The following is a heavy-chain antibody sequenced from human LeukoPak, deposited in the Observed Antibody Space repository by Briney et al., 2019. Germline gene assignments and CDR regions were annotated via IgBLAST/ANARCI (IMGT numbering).Heavy chain of an antibody. J-gene: IGHJ4*02. V-gene: IGHV3-23*01. D-gene: IGHD3-10*01. CDR3: AQDPPLFYYGSGSFDY. CDR1: GFTFSSYA. Sequence: GGSLRLSCAASGFTFSSYAMNWVRQAPGKGLEWVSAISGSGGSTYYADSVKGRFTISRDNSKNTLYLQMNSLRAEDTAVYYCAQDPPLFYYGSGSFDYWGQGTLVTVSS. CDR2: ISGSGGST.